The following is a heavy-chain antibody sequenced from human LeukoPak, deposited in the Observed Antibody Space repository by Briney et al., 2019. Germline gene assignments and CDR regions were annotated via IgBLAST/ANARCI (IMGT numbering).Heavy chain of an antibody. D-gene: IGHD4-23*01. CDR1: GFTFSSYS. CDR3: ARPGYDYGGNHFDY. J-gene: IGHJ4*02. CDR2: ISSSSSTI. V-gene: IGHV3-48*01. Sequence: GGSLRLSCAASGFTFSSYSMNWVRQAPGKGLEWVSYISSSSSTIYYADSVKGRFTISRDNAKNSLYLQMNSLRAEDTAVYYCARPGYDYGGNHFDYWGQGTLVTVSS.